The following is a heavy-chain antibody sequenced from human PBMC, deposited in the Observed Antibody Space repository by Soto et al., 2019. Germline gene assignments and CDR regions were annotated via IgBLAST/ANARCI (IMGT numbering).Heavy chain of an antibody. J-gene: IGHJ3*02. Sequence: QVQLQQWGAGLLKPSETLSLTCAVYGGSFSGYYWSWIRQPPGKGLEWIGEINHSGSTNYNPSLKSRVTISVDTSKNQFSLKLSSVTAADTAVYYCARGRECIQLWLDNDAFDIWGQGTMVTVSS. V-gene: IGHV4-34*01. D-gene: IGHD5-18*01. CDR1: GGSFSGYY. CDR3: ARGRECIQLWLDNDAFDI. CDR2: INHSGST.